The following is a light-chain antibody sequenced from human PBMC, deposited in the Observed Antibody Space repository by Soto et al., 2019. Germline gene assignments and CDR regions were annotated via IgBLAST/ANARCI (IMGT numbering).Light chain of an antibody. Sequence: EIVLPKSTATLSLSPGERATLSCRASQSVSSSVDWHQXKXGXXARVXXYXASNXATGSPARFSGSRCGTGFTLXTTSLQSEDFAVYYCQQYNKWPLTLGGGTKLYI. CDR2: XAS. CDR3: QQYNKWPLT. J-gene: IGKJ4*01. CDR1: QSVSSS. V-gene: IGKV3-15*01.